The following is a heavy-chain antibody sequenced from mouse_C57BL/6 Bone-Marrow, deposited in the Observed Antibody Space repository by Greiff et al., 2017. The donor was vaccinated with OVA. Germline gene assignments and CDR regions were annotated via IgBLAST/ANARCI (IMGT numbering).Heavy chain of an antibody. D-gene: IGHD2-5*01. Sequence: VQLQQSGAELARPGASVKMSCKASGYTFTSYTMHWVKQRPGQGLEWIGYINTSSGYTKYNQKFKDKATLTADKSSSTAYMQLSSLTSEDSAVYYFARYYSKDYWGQGTTLTVSS. V-gene: IGHV1-4*01. CDR1: GYTFTSYT. CDR3: ARYYSKDY. CDR2: INTSSGYT. J-gene: IGHJ2*01.